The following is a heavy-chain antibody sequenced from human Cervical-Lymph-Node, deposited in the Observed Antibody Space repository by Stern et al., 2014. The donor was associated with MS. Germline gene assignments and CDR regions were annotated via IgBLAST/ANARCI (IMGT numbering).Heavy chain of an antibody. CDR1: GYTFTSHS. V-gene: IGHV1-46*01. CDR3: ASGTGSKRPTGNY. D-gene: IGHD3/OR15-3a*01. J-gene: IGHJ4*02. Sequence: VQLVESGAEVKKPGASVRVSCKASGYTFTSHSMHWVRQAPGQGLEWVGIINPSGDSASYAQKFQGRVTMTRDTSTSTVYMELSSLRSEDTAVYYCASGTGSKRPTGNYWGQGTLVTVSS. CDR2: INPSGDSA.